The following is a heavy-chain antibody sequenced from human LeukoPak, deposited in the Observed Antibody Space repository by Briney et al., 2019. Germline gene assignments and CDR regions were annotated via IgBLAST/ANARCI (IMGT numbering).Heavy chain of an antibody. Sequence: SETLSLTCNVSGVSISSNNYYWGWIRQPPGKGLEWIGNIYYRGNTFYNPSLKSRVSISVDRSKNQFSLKLSSVTAADTAVYFCARHWYSSSSPVDYWGQGTLVTVSS. CDR1: GVSISSNNYY. D-gene: IGHD6-6*01. CDR3: ARHWYSSSSPVDY. CDR2: IYYRGNT. V-gene: IGHV4-39*01. J-gene: IGHJ4*02.